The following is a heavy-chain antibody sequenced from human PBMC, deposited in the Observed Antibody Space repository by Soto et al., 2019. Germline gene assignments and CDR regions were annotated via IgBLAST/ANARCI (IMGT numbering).Heavy chain of an antibody. CDR2: INAGNGNT. CDR1: GYTFTSYA. D-gene: IGHD2-21*01. V-gene: IGHV1-3*01. J-gene: IGHJ6*03. CDR3: ARDRDPKSLYSYYYYYYMEV. Sequence: ASVKVSCKASGYTFTSYAMHWVRQAPGQRLEWMGWINAGNGNTKYSQKFQGRVTITRDTSASTAYMELSSLRSEDTAVYYCARDRDPKSLYSYYYYYYMEVWGKGTTVTVSS.